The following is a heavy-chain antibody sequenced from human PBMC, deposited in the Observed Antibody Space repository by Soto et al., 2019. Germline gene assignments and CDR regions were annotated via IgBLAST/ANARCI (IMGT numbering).Heavy chain of an antibody. D-gene: IGHD1-1*01. CDR3: ARDGQQLAPYAMDV. CDR2: IWYDGSHI. CDR1: GFIFKHHA. J-gene: IGHJ6*02. V-gene: IGHV3-33*01. Sequence: QVQLVESGGGVVQPGRSLRLSCAASGFIFKHHAMHWVRQAAGKGLEWVAQIWYDGSHIYYTDSVKGRFTISRDNLKDMVYLQMDSLRAEDTAVYYCARDGQQLAPYAMDVWGQGTTVTVSS.